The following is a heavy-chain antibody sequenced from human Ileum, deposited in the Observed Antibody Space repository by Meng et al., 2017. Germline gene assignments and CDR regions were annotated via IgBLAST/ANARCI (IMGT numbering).Heavy chain of an antibody. CDR2: IYYSGST. Sequence: LKASGPRLVRPSETLSLACTVSGGSVSSGSYYWSWIRQPPGKGLEWIGHIYYSGSTNYNPSLKSRVTISVDMSKNQFSLKLNSVTAADTAIYFCARSSTSPASYFFDYWGQGTLVTVSS. CDR3: ARSSTSPASYFFDY. J-gene: IGHJ4*02. CDR1: GGSVSSGSYY. D-gene: IGHD6-6*01. V-gene: IGHV4-61*01.